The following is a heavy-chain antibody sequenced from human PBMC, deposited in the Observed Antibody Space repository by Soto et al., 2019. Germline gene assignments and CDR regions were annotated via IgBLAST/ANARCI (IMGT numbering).Heavy chain of an antibody. CDR3: VRSLPGTYGAFDL. Sequence: VQLVDSGGGLVQPGGSLRLSCAASEFTFRSYWMHWVRQSPGKGLVWVSRISGDGSSTNYVDSVKGRFTISRDNAKNTVYLQIDSMRAEDTAAYYCVRSLPGTYGAFDLWGQGTMVTVSS. D-gene: IGHD1-7*01. J-gene: IGHJ3*01. CDR2: ISGDGSST. CDR1: EFTFRSYW. V-gene: IGHV3-74*01.